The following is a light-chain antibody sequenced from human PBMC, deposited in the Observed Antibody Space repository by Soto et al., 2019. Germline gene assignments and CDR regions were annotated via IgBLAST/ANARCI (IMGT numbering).Light chain of an antibody. V-gene: IGLV3-21*04. CDR3: QVWDSSSDHAV. J-gene: IGLJ7*01. Sequence: SYELTQPPSVSVAPGKTARITCGGNNIGSKSVHWYQQKPGQAPVLVIYYDRDRPSGIPGRFSGSNSGNTATLTISRVEAGDEADYYCQVWDSSSDHAVFGGGTQLTVL. CDR2: YDR. CDR1: NIGSKS.